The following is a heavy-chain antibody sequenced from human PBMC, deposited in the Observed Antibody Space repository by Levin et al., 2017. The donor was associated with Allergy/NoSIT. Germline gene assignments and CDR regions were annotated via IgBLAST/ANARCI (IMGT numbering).Heavy chain of an antibody. V-gene: IGHV3-53*01. CDR1: GFSVSNHY. CDR3: TKGHYSGVYR. D-gene: IGHD2-21*01. Sequence: GGSLRLSCAASGFSVSNHYMTWVRQGPGKGLECVSVIYSDGSTYYADSVRGRFTISRDSFRNTLSLQMNSLRDDDTAVYYCTKGHYSGVYRWGQGTLVTVSS. J-gene: IGHJ4*02. CDR2: IYSDGST.